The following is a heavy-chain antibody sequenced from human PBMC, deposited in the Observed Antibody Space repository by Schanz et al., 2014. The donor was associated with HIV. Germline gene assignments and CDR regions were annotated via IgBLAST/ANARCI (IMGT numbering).Heavy chain of an antibody. J-gene: IGHJ4*02. CDR3: AKGLRQWLVLGGSDY. CDR1: GFTFSNYG. V-gene: IGHV3-30*18. D-gene: IGHD6-19*01. Sequence: VQLVESGGGVVQPGRSLRLSCAVSGFTFSNYGMHWVRQAPGKGLEWVAVISYDGSNKYYADSLKGRFTIARDNSKNALYLQMNSLRAEDTAVYYCAKGLRQWLVLGGSDYWGQGTLVTVSS. CDR2: ISYDGSNK.